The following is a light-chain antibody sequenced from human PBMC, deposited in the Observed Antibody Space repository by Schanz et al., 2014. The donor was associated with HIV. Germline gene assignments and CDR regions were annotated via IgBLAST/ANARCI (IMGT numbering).Light chain of an antibody. CDR3: CSYAGGSTLAHWL. CDR1: SSDVGTYYH. Sequence: QFALTQPASVSGSPGQSITISCTGTSSDVGTYYHVSWYQQHPGRAPKVLIYDVRDRPSGVSNRFSGSKSGNTASLTISGLQAEDEADYYCCSYAGGSTLAHWLFGGGTKLTVL. V-gene: IGLV2-23*02. J-gene: IGLJ3*02. CDR2: DVR.